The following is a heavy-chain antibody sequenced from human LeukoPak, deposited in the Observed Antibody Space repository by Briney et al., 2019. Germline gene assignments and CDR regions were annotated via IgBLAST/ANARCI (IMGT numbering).Heavy chain of an antibody. CDR3: ARDSSGYYFTQYFDY. CDR2: IYSGGST. J-gene: IGHJ4*02. Sequence: GSLRLSCAASGFTVSSNYMSWVRQAPGKGLEWVSVIYSGGSTYYADSVKGRFTISRDNSKNTLYLQMNSLRAEDTAVYYCARDSSGYYFTQYFDYWGQGTLVTVSS. V-gene: IGHV3-66*01. D-gene: IGHD3-22*01. CDR1: GFTVSSNY.